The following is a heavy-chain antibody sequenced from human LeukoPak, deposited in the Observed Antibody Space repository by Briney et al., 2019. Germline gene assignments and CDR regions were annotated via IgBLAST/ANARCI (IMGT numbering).Heavy chain of an antibody. CDR3: AGDSSNDRAFEI. CDR2: IYTSGST. D-gene: IGHD4-11*01. J-gene: IGHJ3*02. Sequence: SETLSLTCTVSGASISTYFWTWIRQPAGKGLEWIGRIYTSGSTNYNPSLKSRVTMSVDTSKNQFSLKLSSVTAADTAVYYCAGDSSNDRAFEIWGQGTMVTVSS. CDR1: GASISTYF. V-gene: IGHV4-4*07.